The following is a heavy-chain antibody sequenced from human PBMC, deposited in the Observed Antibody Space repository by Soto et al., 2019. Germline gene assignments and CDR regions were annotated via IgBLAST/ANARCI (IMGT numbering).Heavy chain of an antibody. CDR1: GYTFTSYG. Sequence: VASVKVSCKASGYTFTSYGISWVRQAPGQGLEWMGWISAYNGNTNYAQKLQGRVTMTTDTSTSTAYMELRSLRSDDTAVYYCARDQGSYDILTGYSSYYYYGMGVWGQGTTVTVYS. V-gene: IGHV1-18*04. CDR3: ARDQGSYDILTGYSSYYYYGMGV. D-gene: IGHD3-9*01. CDR2: ISAYNGNT. J-gene: IGHJ6*02.